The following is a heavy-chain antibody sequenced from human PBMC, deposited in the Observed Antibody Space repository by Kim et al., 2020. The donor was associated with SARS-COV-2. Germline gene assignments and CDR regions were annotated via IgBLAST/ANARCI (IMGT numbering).Heavy chain of an antibody. CDR1: GFTFDDYA. CDR2: ISCNSGSI. J-gene: IGHJ4*02. CDR3: AKDWGPMVRGVIGY. D-gene: IGHD3-10*01. V-gene: IGHV3-9*01. Sequence: GGSLRLSCAASGFTFDDYAMHWVRQAPGKGLEWVSGISCNSGSIGYADSVTGRFTISRDNAKHSLYLQMNSLRAEDTALYYCAKDWGPMVRGVIGYWGQGTLVTVSS.